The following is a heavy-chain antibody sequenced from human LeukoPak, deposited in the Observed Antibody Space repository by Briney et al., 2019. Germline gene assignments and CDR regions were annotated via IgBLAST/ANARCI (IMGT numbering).Heavy chain of an antibody. D-gene: IGHD1-26*01. Sequence: ASVKVSCKASGYTFTSYAMHWVRQAPGQRLEWMGWIDAGNGNTKYSQKFQGRVTITRDTSASTAYMELSSLRSEDTAVYYCARGWRSYTFDYWGQGTLVTVSS. CDR3: ARGWRSYTFDY. CDR2: IDAGNGNT. CDR1: GYTFTSYA. J-gene: IGHJ4*02. V-gene: IGHV1-3*01.